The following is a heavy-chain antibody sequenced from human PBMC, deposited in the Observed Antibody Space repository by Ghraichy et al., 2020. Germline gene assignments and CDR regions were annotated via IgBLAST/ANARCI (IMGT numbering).Heavy chain of an antibody. CDR1: GFTFSSYG. Sequence: GGSLRLSCAASGFTFSSYGMHWVRQAPGKGLEWVAVIWYDGSNKYYADSVKGRFTISRDNSKNTLYLQMNSLRAEDTAVYYCARVKSYDSSGYYAPGPRWDAFDIWGQGTMVTVSS. J-gene: IGHJ3*02. CDR3: ARVKSYDSSGYYAPGPRWDAFDI. D-gene: IGHD3-22*01. CDR2: IWYDGSNK. V-gene: IGHV3-33*08.